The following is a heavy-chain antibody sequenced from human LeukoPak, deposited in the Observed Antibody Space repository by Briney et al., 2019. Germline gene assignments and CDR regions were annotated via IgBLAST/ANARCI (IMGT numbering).Heavy chain of an antibody. CDR3: ARGEINDFSYFFDY. D-gene: IGHD3-3*01. CDR1: GGSISSYY. J-gene: IGHJ4*02. Sequence: SETLSLTCTVSGGSISSYYWSWIRQPPGKGLEWIGYIYYSGSTNYNPSLKSRVTISVDTSKNQFSLKLSSVTAADTAVYYCARGEINDFSYFFDYWGQGTLVTVSS. V-gene: IGHV4-59*01. CDR2: IYYSGST.